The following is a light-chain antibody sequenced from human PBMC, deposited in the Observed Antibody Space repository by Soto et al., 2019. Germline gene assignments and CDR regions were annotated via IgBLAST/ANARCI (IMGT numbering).Light chain of an antibody. J-gene: IGLJ2*01. CDR1: SSNIGSNY. V-gene: IGLV1-47*01. CDR3: AAWDDTLSGLV. Sequence: QAVVTQPPSASGAPGQTVTISCSGRSSNIGSNYVYWYQQLPETAPRLLFYRADQRPSGIPDRFSGSKSGTSASLAISGLRSEDEADYYCAAWDDTLSGLVFGGGTKLTVL. CDR2: RAD.